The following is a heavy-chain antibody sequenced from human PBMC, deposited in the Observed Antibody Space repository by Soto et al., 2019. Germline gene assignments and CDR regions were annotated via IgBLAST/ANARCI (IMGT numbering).Heavy chain of an antibody. V-gene: IGHV2-26*01. Sequence: QVTLKESGPVLVKPTETLTLTCTVSGFSLSNARMGVSWMRQPPGKALEWLAHIFSNDEKSYSTSLKSRLTISKNTSKSQVVLTMTNMDPGDTATYYCARAQGFPDWFVPWGQGTLVTVSS. J-gene: IGHJ5*02. CDR3: ARAQGFPDWFVP. CDR1: GFSLSNARMG. CDR2: IFSNDEK.